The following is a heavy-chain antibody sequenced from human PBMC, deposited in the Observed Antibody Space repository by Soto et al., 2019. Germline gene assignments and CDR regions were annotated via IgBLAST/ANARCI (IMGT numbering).Heavy chain of an antibody. CDR1: GYSFTSYW. CDR2: IDPSDSYT. CDR3: ARDPPYYDFWSGYPYYYYYGMDV. J-gene: IGHJ6*02. V-gene: IGHV5-10-1*01. D-gene: IGHD3-3*01. Sequence: PGESLKISCKGSGYSFTSYWISWVRQTPGKGLEWMGRIDPSDSYTNYSPSFQGHVTISADKSISTAYLQWSSLKASDTAMYYCARDPPYYDFWSGYPYYYYYGMDVWGQGTTVTVSS.